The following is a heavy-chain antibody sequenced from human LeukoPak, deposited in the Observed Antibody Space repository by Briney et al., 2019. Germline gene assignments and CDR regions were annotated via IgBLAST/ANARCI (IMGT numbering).Heavy chain of an antibody. Sequence: SQTLSLTCTVSGGSISSGGYCWSWIRQHPGKGLEWIGYIYYSGSTYYNPSLKSRVTISVDTSKNQFSLKLSSVTAADTAVYYCARGTTVVTRWGQGTLVTVSS. CDR1: GGSISSGGYC. V-gene: IGHV4-31*03. D-gene: IGHD4-23*01. CDR3: ARGTTVVTR. CDR2: IYYSGST. J-gene: IGHJ4*02.